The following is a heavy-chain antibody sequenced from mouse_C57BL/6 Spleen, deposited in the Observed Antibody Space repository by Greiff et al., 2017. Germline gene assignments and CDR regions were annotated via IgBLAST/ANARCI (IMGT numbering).Heavy chain of an antibody. Sequence: EVKLQESGPGLVKPSQSLSLTCSVTGYSITSGYYWNWIRQFPGNKLEWMGYISYDGSNNYNPSLKNRISITRDTSKNQFFLKLNSVTTEDTATYYCARENYGSSLGYFDVWGTGTTVTVSS. CDR1: GYSITSGYY. CDR3: ARENYGSSLGYFDV. J-gene: IGHJ1*03. CDR2: ISYDGSN. D-gene: IGHD1-1*01. V-gene: IGHV3-6*01.